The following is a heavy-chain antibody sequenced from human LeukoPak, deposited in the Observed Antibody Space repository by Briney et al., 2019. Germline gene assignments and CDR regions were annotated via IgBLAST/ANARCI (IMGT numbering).Heavy chain of an antibody. J-gene: IGHJ5*02. CDR3: AKAMTSVVTPGAS. CDR1: GFTFNNYW. CDR2: INQNGSEK. V-gene: IGHV3-7*05. Sequence: PGGSLRLSCVASGFTFNNYWMNWVRQAPGKGLEWVAKINQNGSEKFYVDSVKGRFTISRDNAKNSLYLQMNSLRAEDTAVYYCAKAMTSVVTPGASWGQGTLVTVSS. D-gene: IGHD4-23*01.